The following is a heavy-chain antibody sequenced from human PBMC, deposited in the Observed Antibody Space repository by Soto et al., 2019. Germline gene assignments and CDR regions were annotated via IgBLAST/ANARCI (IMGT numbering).Heavy chain of an antibody. V-gene: IGHV4-61*08. CDR1: GGSIGSGDYY. D-gene: IGHD1-26*01. J-gene: IGHJ4*02. Sequence: SETLSLTCTVSGGSIGSGDYYWSWIRQPPGKGLEWIGYVYYSGTTNYNPFLKSRVTLSLDKSKNQFSLKLSSVTAADTAVYYCARVGAATGIDYWGQGTLVTVSS. CDR2: VYYSGTT. CDR3: ARVGAATGIDY.